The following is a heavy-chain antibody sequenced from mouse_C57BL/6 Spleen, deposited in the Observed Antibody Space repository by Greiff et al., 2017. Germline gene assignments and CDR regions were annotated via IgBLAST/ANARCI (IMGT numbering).Heavy chain of an antibody. D-gene: IGHD2-4*01. CDR2: IYPGDGDT. Sequence: QVQLKQSGAELVKPGASVKISCKASGYAFSSYWMNWVKQRPGKGLEWIGQIYPGDGDTTYNGKFKGKATLTADKSSSTAYMQLSSLTSEDSAVYFCARGIYYDYDVGDWGQGTTLTVSS. CDR3: ARGIYYDYDVGD. CDR1: GYAFSSYW. J-gene: IGHJ2*01. V-gene: IGHV1-80*01.